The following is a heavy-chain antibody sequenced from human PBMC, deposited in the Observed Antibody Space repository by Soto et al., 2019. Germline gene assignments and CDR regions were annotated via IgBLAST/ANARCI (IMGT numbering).Heavy chain of an antibody. CDR1: GGTISSWY. CDR3: ARRYGSAIDY. J-gene: IGHJ4*02. D-gene: IGHD1-26*01. V-gene: IGHV4-59*08. CDR2: IYYSGST. Sequence: QVQLQESGPGLVKPSETLSLTCTVSGGTISSWYWSWIRQPPGKGLEWIGYIYYSGSTNCNPSLKSRVTISVGTSKNQFSLKLSSVTAADTAVYYCARRYGSAIDYWGRGTLVTVSS.